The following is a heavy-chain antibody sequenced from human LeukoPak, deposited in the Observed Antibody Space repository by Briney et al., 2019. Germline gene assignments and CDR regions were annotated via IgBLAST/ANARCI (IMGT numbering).Heavy chain of an antibody. CDR3: AKVPNSSGWYMYYFDY. J-gene: IGHJ4*02. CDR1: GFTFSSYA. CDR2: ISGSGGST. V-gene: IGHV3-23*01. Sequence: GALRLSCAASGFTFSSYAMSWVRQAPGKGLEWVSAISGSGGSTYYADSVKGRSTISRDNSKNTLYLQMNSLRAEDTAVYYCAKVPNSSGWYMYYFDYWGQGTLVTVSS. D-gene: IGHD6-19*01.